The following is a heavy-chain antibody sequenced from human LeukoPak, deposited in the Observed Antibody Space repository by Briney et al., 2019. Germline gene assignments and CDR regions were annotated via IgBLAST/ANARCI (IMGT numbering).Heavy chain of an antibody. V-gene: IGHV4-34*01. Sequence: PSETLSLTCAVYGGSFSGYYWGWIRQPPGKGLEWIGSIYYSGSTYYNPSLKSRVTISVDTSKNQFSLKLSSVTAADTAVYYCARDSLLYSSSWYRYFDYWGQGTLVTVSS. D-gene: IGHD6-13*01. CDR3: ARDSLLYSSSWYRYFDY. CDR1: GGSFSGYY. J-gene: IGHJ4*02. CDR2: IYYSGST.